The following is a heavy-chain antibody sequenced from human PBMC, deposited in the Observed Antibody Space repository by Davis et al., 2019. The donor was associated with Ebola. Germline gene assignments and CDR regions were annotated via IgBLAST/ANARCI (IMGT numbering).Heavy chain of an antibody. V-gene: IGHV1-2*04. J-gene: IGHJ3*02. CDR3: ARRAGYGRDDAFDI. Sequence: ASVKVSCKASGYTFTSYYMHWVRQAPGQGLEWMGIINPSGGSTSYAQKFQGWVTMTRDTSISTAYMELSRLRSDDTAVYYCARRAGYGRDDAFDIWGQGTMVTVSS. CDR1: GYTFTSYY. D-gene: IGHD5-18*01. CDR2: INPSGGST.